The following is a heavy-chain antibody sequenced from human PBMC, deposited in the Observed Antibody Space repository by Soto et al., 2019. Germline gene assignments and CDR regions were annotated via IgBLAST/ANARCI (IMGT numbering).Heavy chain of an antibody. D-gene: IGHD2-15*01. CDR3: ASGKVVVAAKRGAFDI. V-gene: IGHV4-34*01. CDR1: GGSFSGYY. CDR2: INHSGST. J-gene: IGHJ3*02. Sequence: SETLSLTWAGYGGSFSGYYWSWIRQPPGKGLEWIGEINHSGSTNYNPSLKSRVTISVDTSKNQFSLKLSSVTAADTAVYYCASGKVVVAAKRGAFDIWGQGTMVTVSS.